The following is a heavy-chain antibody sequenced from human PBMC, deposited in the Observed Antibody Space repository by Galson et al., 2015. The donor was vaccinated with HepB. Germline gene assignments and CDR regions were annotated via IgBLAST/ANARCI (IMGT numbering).Heavy chain of an antibody. CDR1: GYTFTSYA. CDR3: ARVYPSGWARYFDL. D-gene: IGHD6-19*01. CDR2: INAGNGNT. Sequence: SVKVSCKASGYTFTSYAMHWVRQAPGQRLEWMGWINAGNGNTKYSQKFQGRVTITRDTSASTAYMELSSLRSEDTAVYYCARVYPSGWARYFDLWGRGTLVTVSS. J-gene: IGHJ2*01. V-gene: IGHV1-3*01.